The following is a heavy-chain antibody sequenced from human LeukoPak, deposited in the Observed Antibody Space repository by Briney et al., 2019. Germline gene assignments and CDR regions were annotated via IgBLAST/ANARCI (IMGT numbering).Heavy chain of an antibody. CDR1: GYTFTGDY. CDR3: ARDYASGSYYDY. Sequence: ASVKVSCKASGYTFTGDYLHWVRQAPGQGLEWMGWMNPNSGGTNYAQKFQGRVTMTWDTSISTAYMELSRLRSDDTAVYYCARDYASGSYYDYWGQGSLVTVSS. CDR2: MNPNSGGT. V-gene: IGHV1-2*02. J-gene: IGHJ4*02. D-gene: IGHD3-10*01.